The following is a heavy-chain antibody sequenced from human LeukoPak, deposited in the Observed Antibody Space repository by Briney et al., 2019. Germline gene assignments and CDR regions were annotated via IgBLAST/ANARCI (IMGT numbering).Heavy chain of an antibody. CDR2: ISYDGSNK. J-gene: IGHJ4*02. D-gene: IGHD2-2*01. V-gene: IGHV3-30*18. CDR3: AKGFTGYCSSTSCLFDY. CDR1: GFTFSSYG. Sequence: QPGGSLRLSCAASGFTFSSYGMHWVRQAPGKGLEWVAVISYDGSNKYYADSVKGRFTISRDNSKNTLYLQMNSLRAEDTAVYYCAKGFTGYCSSTSCLFDYWGQGTLVTVSS.